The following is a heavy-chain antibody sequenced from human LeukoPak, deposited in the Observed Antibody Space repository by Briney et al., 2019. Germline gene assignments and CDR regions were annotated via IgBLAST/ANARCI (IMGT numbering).Heavy chain of an antibody. Sequence: SETLSLTCTVSGGSISSSSYYWGWIRQPPGKGLEWIGSIYYSGSTYYNPSLKSRVTISVDTSKNQFSLKLSSVTAADTAVYYCARHRGYRMDVWGKGTTVTISS. D-gene: IGHD6-13*01. CDR3: ARHRGYRMDV. V-gene: IGHV4-39*01. CDR1: GGSISSSSYY. CDR2: IYYSGST. J-gene: IGHJ6*04.